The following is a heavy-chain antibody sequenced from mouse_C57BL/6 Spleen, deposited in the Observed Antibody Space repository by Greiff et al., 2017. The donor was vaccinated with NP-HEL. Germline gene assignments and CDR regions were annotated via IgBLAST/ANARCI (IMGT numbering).Heavy chain of an antibody. Sequence: VQLQQSGPELVKPGDSVKISCKASGYSFTGYFMNWVMQSHGKSLEWIGRINPYNGDTFYNQKFKGKATLTVDKSSSTAHMELRSLTSEDSAVYYCARSPFLYYDYDRYAMDYWGQGTSVTVSS. D-gene: IGHD2-4*01. CDR1: GYSFTGYF. V-gene: IGHV1-20*01. CDR2: INPYNGDT. CDR3: ARSPFLYYDYDRYAMDY. J-gene: IGHJ4*01.